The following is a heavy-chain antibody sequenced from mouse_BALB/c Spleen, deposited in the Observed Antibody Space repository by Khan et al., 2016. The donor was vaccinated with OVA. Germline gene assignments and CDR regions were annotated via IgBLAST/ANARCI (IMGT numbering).Heavy chain of an antibody. Sequence: DLVKPGASVKLSCKASDYTFTSYWIYWIKQRPGEGLEWIGRLGPGSGSTYYNEMFKDKATLTVDTSSSTSYIQLSSLSSEDSAVYFGARSNYYGGRLYAMDYWGQGTSVTVSS. CDR2: LGPGSGST. V-gene: IGHV1S41*01. CDR3: ARSNYYGGRLYAMDY. CDR1: DYTFTSYW. J-gene: IGHJ4*01. D-gene: IGHD1-1*02.